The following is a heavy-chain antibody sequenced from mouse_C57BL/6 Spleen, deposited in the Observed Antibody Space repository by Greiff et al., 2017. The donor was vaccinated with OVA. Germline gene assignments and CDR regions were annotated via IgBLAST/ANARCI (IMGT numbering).Heavy chain of an antibody. D-gene: IGHD1-1*01. Sequence: QVQLQQSGPELVKPGASVKISCKASGYAFSSSWMNWVKQRPGKGLEWIGRIYPGDGDTNYNGKFKGKATLTADKSSSTAYMQLSSLTSEDSAVYFCARRITTVEASYYFDYWGQGTTLTVSS. CDR3: ARRITTVEASYYFDY. CDR2: IYPGDGDT. V-gene: IGHV1-82*01. J-gene: IGHJ2*01. CDR1: GYAFSSSW.